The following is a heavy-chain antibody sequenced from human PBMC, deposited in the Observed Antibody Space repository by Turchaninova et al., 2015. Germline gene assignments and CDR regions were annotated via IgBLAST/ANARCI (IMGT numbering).Heavy chain of an antibody. CDR3: ARRGGSGSYSSLRFDP. J-gene: IGHJ5*02. D-gene: IGHD3-10*01. V-gene: IGHV4-38-2*01. CDR2: IFPGGST. Sequence: QVQLQESGPGLVTPSATLSLTCAVSGYSISSYFYWAWTRQPPGKGLEWIGSIFPGGSTFYNPSLNSRVTISVDTSRNQFSLKLSSVTAADTAVYYCARRGGSGSYSSLRFDPWGQGTLVTVSS. CDR1: GYSISSYFY.